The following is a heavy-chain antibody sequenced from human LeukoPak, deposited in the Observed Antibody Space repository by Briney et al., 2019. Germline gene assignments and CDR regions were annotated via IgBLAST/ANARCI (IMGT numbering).Heavy chain of an antibody. CDR1: GYTFSSYW. J-gene: IGHJ4*02. V-gene: IGHV5-51*01. Sequence: SGESLQISCKGSGYTFSSYWIGWVRQMPGKGLEWMGIIYPGDSDTRYSPSLQGQVTISVDTSIGTAYLQWSSLKASDTAIYYCARQNDFRLDYWGQGTLVTVSS. CDR2: IYPGDSDT. CDR3: ARQNDFRLDY. D-gene: IGHD3-3*01.